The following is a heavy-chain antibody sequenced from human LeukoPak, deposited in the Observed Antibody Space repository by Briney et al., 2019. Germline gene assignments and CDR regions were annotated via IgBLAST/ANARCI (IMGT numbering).Heavy chain of an antibody. D-gene: IGHD3-3*01. CDR1: GYTFANYY. J-gene: IGHJ4*02. Sequence: VASVKVSCKASGYTFANYYIHWVRQAPGQGLEWMGRINPNSGDTNSAQRFHGRVTMTRDTSISTAYMELSRLTSDDTAVYFCARDDQRTSSGVYWGQGTLVTVSS. V-gene: IGHV1-2*06. CDR3: ARDDQRTSSGVY. CDR2: INPNSGDT.